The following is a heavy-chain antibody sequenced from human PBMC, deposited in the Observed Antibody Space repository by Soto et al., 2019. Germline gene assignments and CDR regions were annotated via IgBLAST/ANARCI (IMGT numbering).Heavy chain of an antibody. D-gene: IGHD3-10*01. J-gene: IGHJ6*02. CDR2: ISYDGSNK. Sequence: QVQLVESGGGVVQPGRSLRLSCAASGFTFSSYGMHWVRQAPGKGLEWVAVISYDGSNKYYADSVKGRFTISRDNSKNTLYLQMASLRAEDTAVYYCAKQHATMVRGVILPDYYYGMDVWGQGTTVTVSS. V-gene: IGHV3-30*18. CDR3: AKQHATMVRGVILPDYYYGMDV. CDR1: GFTFSSYG.